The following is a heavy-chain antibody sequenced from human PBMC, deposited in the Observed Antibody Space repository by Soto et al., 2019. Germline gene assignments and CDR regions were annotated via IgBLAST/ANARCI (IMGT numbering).Heavy chain of an antibody. CDR3: AHSGSSWSDY. V-gene: IGHV3-23*01. Sequence: EVQLLESGGGLVQPGGSLRLSCAASGFTISSYAMSWVRQAPGKGLEWVSAISGSGGSTYYADSVKGRFTITRDNSKNTLYLQMNSLRAEDTAVYYCAHSGSSWSDYWGQGTLVTVSS. D-gene: IGHD1-26*01. CDR2: ISGSGGST. J-gene: IGHJ4*02. CDR1: GFTISSYA.